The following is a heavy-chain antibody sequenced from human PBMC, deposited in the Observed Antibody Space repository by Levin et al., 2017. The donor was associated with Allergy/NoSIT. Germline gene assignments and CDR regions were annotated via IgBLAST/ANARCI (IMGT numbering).Heavy chain of an antibody. Sequence: SQTLSLTCTVSGGSISPYYWSWIRQPPGKGLEWIGYIYYSGTTNYNPSLKSRVTIFLDASKNQFSLRVTSVTAADTAVYYCARDRTITESSSTHDYYGMDVWGQGTTVTVSS. CDR1: GGSISPYY. CDR2: IYYSGTT. V-gene: IGHV4-59*01. D-gene: IGHD2/OR15-2a*01. CDR3: ARDRTITESSSTHDYYGMDV. J-gene: IGHJ6*02.